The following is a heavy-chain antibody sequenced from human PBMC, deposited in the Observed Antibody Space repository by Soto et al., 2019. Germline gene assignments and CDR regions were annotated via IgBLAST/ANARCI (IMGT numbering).Heavy chain of an antibody. CDR3: AHIVVAGLGYYFDY. J-gene: IGHJ4*02. CDR2: IYWDDDK. V-gene: IGHV2-5*02. Sequence: GLDLEWLALIYWDDDKRYSPFLKSRLTITKDTSKNQVVLTMSNMDPVDRARYYCAHIVVAGLGYYFDYWGQGTLVTVSS. D-gene: IGHD6-19*01.